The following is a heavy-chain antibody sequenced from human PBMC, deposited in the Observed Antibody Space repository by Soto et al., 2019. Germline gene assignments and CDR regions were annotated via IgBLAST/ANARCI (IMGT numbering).Heavy chain of an antibody. CDR3: ARDPEPYYYDSSGYYHYFDY. V-gene: IGHV1-69*13. J-gene: IGHJ4*02. CDR2: IIPIFGTA. D-gene: IGHD3-22*01. Sequence: SVKVSCKASGGTFSSYAISWVRQAPGQGHEWMGGIIPIFGTANYAQKFQGRVTITADESTSTAYMELSSLRSEDTAVYYCARDPEPYYYDSSGYYHYFDYWGQRTPVTVSS. CDR1: GGTFSSYA.